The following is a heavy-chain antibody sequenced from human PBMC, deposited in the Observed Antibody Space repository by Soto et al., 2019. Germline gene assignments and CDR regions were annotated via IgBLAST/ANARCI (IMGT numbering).Heavy chain of an antibody. J-gene: IGHJ4*02. V-gene: IGHV3-74*01. Sequence: EVQLVESGGGLVQPGGSLRLSCTASGFTFSGVWMHWVRQAPGKGLVWVSRINGDGSVTNYADSVKGGFTISRDNAKNTLYLKMNILRVEDRAVYYCVRVKETSGWGAFDYWGQGTLVTVSS. CDR2: INGDGSVT. D-gene: IGHD6-19*01. CDR3: VRVKETSGWGAFDY. CDR1: GFTFSGVW.